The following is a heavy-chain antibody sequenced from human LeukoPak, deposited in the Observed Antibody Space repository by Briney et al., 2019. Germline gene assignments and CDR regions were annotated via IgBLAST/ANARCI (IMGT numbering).Heavy chain of an antibody. D-gene: IGHD4-23*01. J-gene: IGHJ4*02. Sequence: ASVKVSCKASGGTFSSYAMSWVRQAPGKGLEWVSAISGSGGSTYYADSVKGRFTISRDNSKNTLYLQMNSLRAEDTAVYYCGAIYGGYSDYWGQGTLVTVSS. CDR3: GAIYGGYSDY. CDR2: ISGSGGST. V-gene: IGHV3-23*01. CDR1: GGTFSSYA.